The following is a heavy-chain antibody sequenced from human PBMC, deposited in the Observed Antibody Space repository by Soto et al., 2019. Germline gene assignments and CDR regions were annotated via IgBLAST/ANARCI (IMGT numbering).Heavy chain of an antibody. CDR1: GYTFTSYG. CDR2: ISAYNGNT. CDR3: ARLGYCSGGSCYSGDYYYYYGMEV. V-gene: IGHV1-18*01. D-gene: IGHD2-15*01. Sequence: ASVKVSCKASGYTFTSYGISWVRQAPGQGLEWMGWISAYNGNTNYAQKLQGRVTMTTDTSTSTAYMELRSLRSDDTAVYYCARLGYCSGGSCYSGDYYYYYGMEVRGQGTTVTVSS. J-gene: IGHJ6*02.